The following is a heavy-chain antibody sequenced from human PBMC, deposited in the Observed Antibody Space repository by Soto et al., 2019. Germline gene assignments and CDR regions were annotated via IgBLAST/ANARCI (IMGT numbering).Heavy chain of an antibody. D-gene: IGHD3-10*01. Sequence: QVQMVQSGAEVKKPGSSVKVSCKASGDTFSFYTINWVRQAPGLGLEWMGRVNPILSMSNYAQKFQGRVTMTADKSPSTAYMELRSMRSEDTAFYYCATSYGSGYRAFDYWGQGALVTVSS. CDR3: ATSYGSGYRAFDY. J-gene: IGHJ4*02. CDR2: VNPILSMS. CDR1: GDTFSFYT. V-gene: IGHV1-69*02.